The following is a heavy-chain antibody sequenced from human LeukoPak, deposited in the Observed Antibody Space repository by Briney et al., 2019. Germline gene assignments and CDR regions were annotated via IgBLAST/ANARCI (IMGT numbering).Heavy chain of an antibody. J-gene: IGHJ4*02. V-gene: IGHV3-48*03. CDR2: ISSSGSTI. Sequence: GGSLRLSCAASGFTFSSYEMNWVRQAPGKGLEWVSYISSSGSTIYYADSVKGRFTISRDNAKNSLYLQMNSLRAEDTAVYYCARSSSRYCSGGSCYSGVLGYFDYWGQGTLVTVSS. D-gene: IGHD2-15*01. CDR3: ARSSSRYCSGGSCYSGVLGYFDY. CDR1: GFTFSSYE.